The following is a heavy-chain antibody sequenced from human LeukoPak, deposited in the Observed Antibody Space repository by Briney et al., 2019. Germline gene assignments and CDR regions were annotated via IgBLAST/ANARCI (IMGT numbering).Heavy chain of an antibody. D-gene: IGHD3-10*01. V-gene: IGHV3-21*01. CDR3: ARLERGIRVFPLYYYYYHMDV. Sequence: GGSLRLSCAASGFTFNTYNMNWVRQAPGKGLEWVSSITSSSTYTFYADSVKGRFTISRDNAKNSLYLQMNSLRAENTAVYYCARLERGIRVFPLYYYYYHMDVWGKGTTVTVSS. CDR1: GFTFNTYN. J-gene: IGHJ6*03. CDR2: ITSSSTYT.